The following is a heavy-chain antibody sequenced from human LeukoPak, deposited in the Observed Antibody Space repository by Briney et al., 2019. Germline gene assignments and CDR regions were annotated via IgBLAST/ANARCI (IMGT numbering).Heavy chain of an antibody. V-gene: IGHV1-18*01. J-gene: IGHJ6*03. CDR2: ITPYNGNT. D-gene: IGHD3-10*01. CDR1: VYTVTSSV. CDR3: ARVYYGSGSLHYYYYYMDV. Sequence: ASVKVSCKASVYTVTSSVIRWVEQPPGQGLDGMEWITPYNGNTKYAQKFQGRVTMTTDTSTSPAYMVLRSLRSDDTAIYYCARVYYGSGSLHYYYYYMDVWGKGTTVTISS.